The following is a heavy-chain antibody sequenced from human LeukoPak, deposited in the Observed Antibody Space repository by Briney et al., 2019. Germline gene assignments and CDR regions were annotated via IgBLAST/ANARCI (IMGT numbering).Heavy chain of an antibody. J-gene: IGHJ4*02. Sequence: GASVKVSCKASGYTFTSYYMHWVRQAPGQGLEWMGIINPSGGSTTYAQKFQGRVTMTRDTSTSTVYMELSSLRSEDTAVYYCASGRASRSGYPTFDYWGQGTLVTVSS. CDR3: ASGRASRSGYPTFDY. CDR2: INPSGGST. CDR1: GYTFTSYY. V-gene: IGHV1-46*01. D-gene: IGHD3-22*01.